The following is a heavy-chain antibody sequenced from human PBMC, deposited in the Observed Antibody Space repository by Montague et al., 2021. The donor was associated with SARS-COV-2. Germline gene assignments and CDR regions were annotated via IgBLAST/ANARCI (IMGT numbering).Heavy chain of an antibody. J-gene: IGHJ6*02. CDR3: ARVAHVDVFCVYYYGLDV. Sequence: SETLSLTCSVSGGSLSSFYWSWIRQPPGKGLEYIGYIHYSGSTNFSPSLNSRVSISLDTSKNQFSLNLRSVTTADTAVYYCARVAHVDVFCVYYYGLDVWGQGTTVTVSS. CDR2: IHYSGST. V-gene: IGHV4-59*01. D-gene: IGHD3/OR15-3a*01. CDR1: GGSLSSFY.